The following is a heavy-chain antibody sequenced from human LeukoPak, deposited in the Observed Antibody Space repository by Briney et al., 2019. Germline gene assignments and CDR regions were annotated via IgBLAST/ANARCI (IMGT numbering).Heavy chain of an antibody. CDR1: GYTFTSYD. CDR3: AGLRRGTEAPGYYYYYMDV. D-gene: IGHD1-1*01. CDR2: MNPNSGNT. J-gene: IGHJ6*03. V-gene: IGHV1-8*01. Sequence: GASVKVSCKASGYTFTSYDINWVRQATGQGLEWMGWMNPNSGNTDYAQKFQGRVTMTRNTSISTAYMELSSLRSEDTAVYYCAGLRRGTEAPGYYYYYMDVWGKGTTVTVSS.